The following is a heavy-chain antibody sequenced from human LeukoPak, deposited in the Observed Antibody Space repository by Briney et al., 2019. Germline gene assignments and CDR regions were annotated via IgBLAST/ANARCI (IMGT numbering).Heavy chain of an antibody. V-gene: IGHV3-48*03. CDR1: GFTVTGHE. CDR2: ISGSGSPS. D-gene: IGHD5-18*01. CDR3: ARGFRDTAMFLDF. Sequence: PGGSLSLSCAVSGFTVTGHEMNWVRQAAGKGLEWLSCISGSGSPSYYADSVKGPFTISRDHAKNSLYLQMNSLRAEDTAIYYCARGFRDTAMFLDFWGKGTLVTVSS. J-gene: IGHJ4*02.